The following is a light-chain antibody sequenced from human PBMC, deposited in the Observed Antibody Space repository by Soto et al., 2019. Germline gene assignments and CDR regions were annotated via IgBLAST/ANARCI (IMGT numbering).Light chain of an antibody. CDR1: SSDVGGYNY. Sequence: QSALTQPASVSGSPGQSITISCTGTSSDVGGYNYVSWYQQHPGKAPKLMIYEVSNRPSGVSNRFSGSKSGNTASLTISGLLAEDEADYYFSSYTTSRLYVFGTGTKLTVL. CDR2: EVS. J-gene: IGLJ1*01. V-gene: IGLV2-14*01. CDR3: SSYTTSRLYV.